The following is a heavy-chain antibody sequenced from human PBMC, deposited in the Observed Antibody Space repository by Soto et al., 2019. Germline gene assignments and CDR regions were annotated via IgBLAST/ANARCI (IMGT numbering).Heavy chain of an antibody. D-gene: IGHD3-22*01. V-gene: IGHV1-18*01. Sequence: QVQLVQSGAEVKKPGASVKVSCKASGYTFTSYGISWVRQAPGQGLEWMGWISTYNGNTNYAQKLQGRVTMTTDTATSTAYRELRSLRSDDTAVYYCARVPATGYYYDSSGYYYVDYWGQGTLVTVSS. CDR1: GYTFTSYG. CDR2: ISTYNGNT. J-gene: IGHJ4*02. CDR3: ARVPATGYYYDSSGYYYVDY.